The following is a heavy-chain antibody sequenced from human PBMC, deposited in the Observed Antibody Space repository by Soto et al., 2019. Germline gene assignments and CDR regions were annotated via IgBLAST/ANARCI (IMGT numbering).Heavy chain of an antibody. V-gene: IGHV5-10-1*01. Sequence: PGESLKISCKGSGYSFTSYWIGWVRQMPGRGLEWLGKIDPTDSYTNYSPSFEGHVTISTDNSISTAYLQWSSLRASDTALYFCARVYKNWFDSWAQGTMVTVSS. D-gene: IGHD1-1*01. CDR2: IDPTDSYT. CDR3: ARVYKNWFDS. CDR1: GYSFTSYW. J-gene: IGHJ5*01.